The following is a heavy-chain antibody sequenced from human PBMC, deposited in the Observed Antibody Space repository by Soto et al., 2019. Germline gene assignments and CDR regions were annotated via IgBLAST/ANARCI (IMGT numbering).Heavy chain of an antibody. CDR2: ISYDGSNK. CDR1: GFTFSSYA. CDR3: ARATAARPYYYAMDV. V-gene: IGHV3-30-3*01. Sequence: QVQLVESGGGVVQPGRSLRLSCAASGFTFSSYAMHWVRQAPGKGLEWVAVISYDGSNKYYADSVKGRFTISRDNSKNTLYLQMNSLRAEDTAVYYCARATAARPYYYAMDVWGQGTTVTVSS. J-gene: IGHJ6*02. D-gene: IGHD6-6*01.